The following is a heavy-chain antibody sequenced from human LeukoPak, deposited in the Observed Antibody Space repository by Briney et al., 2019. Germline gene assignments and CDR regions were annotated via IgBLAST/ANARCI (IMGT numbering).Heavy chain of an antibody. Sequence: SETLSLTCAVYGGSFSGYYWSWIRQPPGKGLEWIGEINHSGSTNYNPSLKSRVTISVDTSKNQFSLKLSSVTAADTAVYYCASSYSSSRDYFDYWGQGTLVTVSS. CDR2: INHSGST. V-gene: IGHV4-34*01. D-gene: IGHD6-6*01. CDR3: ASSYSSSRDYFDY. CDR1: GGSFSGYY. J-gene: IGHJ4*02.